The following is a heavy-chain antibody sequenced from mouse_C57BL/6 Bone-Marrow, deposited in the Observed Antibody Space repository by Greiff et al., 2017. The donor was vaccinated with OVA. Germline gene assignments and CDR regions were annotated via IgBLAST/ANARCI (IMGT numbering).Heavy chain of an antibody. D-gene: IGHD6-1*01. Sequence: VQLQQPGAELVMPGASVKLSCKASGYTFTSYWMHWVKQRPGQGLEWIGEIDPSDSYTNYNQKFKGKSTLTVDKSSSTVYMQLSSLTSEDSAVYYCARSAAAFFDYWGQGTTLTVSS. CDR1: GYTFTSYW. J-gene: IGHJ2*01. CDR3: ARSAAAFFDY. V-gene: IGHV1-69*01. CDR2: IDPSDSYT.